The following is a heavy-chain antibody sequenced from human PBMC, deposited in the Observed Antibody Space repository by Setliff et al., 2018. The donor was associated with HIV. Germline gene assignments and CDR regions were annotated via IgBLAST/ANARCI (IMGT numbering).Heavy chain of an antibody. CDR1: GGSFSDYS. CDR2: INHSGST. V-gene: IGHV4-34*09. CDR3: ASQPSGHFYYYMHV. J-gene: IGHJ6*03. D-gene: IGHD1-1*01. Sequence: SETLSLTCAVYGGSFSDYSWNWIRQPPGKGLEWIGEINHSGSTNCDPSLQSRVTISVDTSKNQFSLKVSSVTGADTGVYYCASQPSGHFYYYMHVWGKGTTVTVSS.